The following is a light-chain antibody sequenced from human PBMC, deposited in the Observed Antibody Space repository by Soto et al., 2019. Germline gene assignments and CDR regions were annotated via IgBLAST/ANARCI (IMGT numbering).Light chain of an antibody. CDR2: YAS. CDR3: QQYNNWPPNT. V-gene: IGKV3-15*01. J-gene: IGKJ5*01. CDR1: QSDRNN. Sequence: EIMMTQSPANLSVSPGERATLSCRASQSDRNNLAWYQQKPGQAPRHLIYYASTRATGVPARFSGSGSGTEFTLTISSLQSEDSALYYCQQYNNWPPNTFGQGTRLEIK.